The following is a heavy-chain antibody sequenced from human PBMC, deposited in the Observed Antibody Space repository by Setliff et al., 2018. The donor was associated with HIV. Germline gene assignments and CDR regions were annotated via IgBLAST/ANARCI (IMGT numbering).Heavy chain of an antibody. CDR2: INHSGST. CDR1: VESFSGFY. D-gene: IGHD5-12*01. V-gene: IGHV4-34*01. CDR3: AFSKQMATMAFDY. J-gene: IGHJ4*02. Sequence: SETLSLTCAVYVESFSGFYWSWIRQPPGKGLEWIGEINHSGSTNYNPSLKSRVTISVDTSKNQFSLKLSFVTAADTAVYYCAFSKQMATMAFDYWGQGALVTVSS.